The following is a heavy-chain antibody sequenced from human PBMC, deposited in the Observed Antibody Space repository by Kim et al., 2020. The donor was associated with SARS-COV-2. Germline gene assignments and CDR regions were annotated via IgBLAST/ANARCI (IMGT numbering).Heavy chain of an antibody. V-gene: IGHV4-34*01. CDR3: ARGSWGWYARSHSNGNWFDP. CDR1: GGSFSGYY. J-gene: IGHJ5*02. Sequence: YAVYGGSFSGYYWSWIRQPPGKGLEWIGEINHSGSTNYNPSLKSRVTISVDTSKNQFSLKLSSVTAADTAVYYCARGSWGWYARSHSNGNWFDPWGQGTLVTVSS. CDR2: INHSGST. D-gene: IGHD6-19*01.